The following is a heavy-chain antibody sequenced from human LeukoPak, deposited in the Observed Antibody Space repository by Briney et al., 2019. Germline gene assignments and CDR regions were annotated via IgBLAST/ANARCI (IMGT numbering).Heavy chain of an antibody. V-gene: IGHV4-39*07. J-gene: IGHJ5*02. CDR1: GGSISSSSYY. CDR3: AIPRSSETLAWFDP. Sequence: SETLSLTCTVSGGSISSSSYYWGWIRQPPGKGLEWIGSIYYSGSTYYNPSLKSRVTISVDTSKNQFSLKLSSVTAADTAVYYCAIPRSSETLAWFDPWGQGTLVTVSS. D-gene: IGHD6-13*01. CDR2: IYYSGST.